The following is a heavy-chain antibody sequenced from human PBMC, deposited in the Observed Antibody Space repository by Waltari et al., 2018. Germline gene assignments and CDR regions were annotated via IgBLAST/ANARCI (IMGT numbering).Heavy chain of an antibody. V-gene: IGHV4-59*01. CDR3: ARGLERFDY. J-gene: IGHJ4*02. CDR2: IYYSGST. Sequence: QVQPQESGPGLVKPSETLSLTCTVSGGSISSYYWSWIRQPPGKGLEWIGYIYYSGSTNYNPSLKSRVTISVDTSKNQFSLKLSSVTAADTAVYYCARGLERFDYWGQGTLVTVSS. CDR1: GGSISSYY.